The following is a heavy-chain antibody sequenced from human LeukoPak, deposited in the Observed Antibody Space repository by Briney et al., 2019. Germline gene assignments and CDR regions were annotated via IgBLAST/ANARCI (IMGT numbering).Heavy chain of an antibody. Sequence: ASVKVSCKVSGYTLTELSMHWVRQAPGKGLEWMGGFDPEDGETIYAQKFQGRVTMTEDTSTDTAYMELSSPRSEDPAVYYCAAIGPYSSSSYFDYWGQGTLVTVSS. V-gene: IGHV1-24*01. CDR3: AAIGPYSSSSYFDY. CDR2: FDPEDGET. CDR1: GYTLTELS. J-gene: IGHJ4*02. D-gene: IGHD6-13*01.